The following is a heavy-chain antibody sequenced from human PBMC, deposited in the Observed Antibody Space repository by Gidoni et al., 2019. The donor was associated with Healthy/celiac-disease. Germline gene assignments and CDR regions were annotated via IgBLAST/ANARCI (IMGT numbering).Heavy chain of an antibody. V-gene: IGHV1-69*01. D-gene: IGHD3-3*01. CDR2: IIPIFGPA. CDR3: ARVIGGYDFWSGYGMDV. CDR1: GGTFSSYA. Sequence: QVQLVQSGAEVKKPGSSVQVSCKASGGTFSSYAISWVRPAPGQGLEWMGGIIPIFGPANYEQKFQGRVTITADESTSTAYMELSSLRSEDTDVYYCARVIGGYDFWSGYGMDVWGQGTTVTVSS. J-gene: IGHJ6*02.